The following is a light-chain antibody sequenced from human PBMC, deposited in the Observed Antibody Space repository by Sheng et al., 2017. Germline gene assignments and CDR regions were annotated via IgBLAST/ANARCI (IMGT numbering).Light chain of an antibody. V-gene: IGLV2-23*02. CDR3: CSSDESLSRFL. Sequence: QSALTQNASVSGSPGQSLTISCTGITSEVGNSDVSWYQHHPDKAPKLIIYDVSRRPSGVSIRFSASKSGDTASLTISELQAEDEADYYCCSSDESLSRFLFGSGTKVTV. CDR2: DVS. J-gene: IGLJ1*01. CDR1: TSEVGNSD.